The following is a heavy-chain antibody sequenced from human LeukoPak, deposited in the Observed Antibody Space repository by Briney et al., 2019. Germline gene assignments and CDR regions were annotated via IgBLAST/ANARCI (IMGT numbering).Heavy chain of an antibody. CDR3: AREGVTKYYFDY. J-gene: IGHJ4*02. D-gene: IGHD4-11*01. V-gene: IGHV4-30-4*01. CDR1: GGSISSGDYY. CDR2: IYYSGST. Sequence: PSETLSLTCTVSGGSISSGDYYWSWIRQPPGKGLEWIGYIYYSGSTYYNPSLKSRVTISVDTSKNQFSLKLSSVTAADTAVYYCAREGVTKYYFDYWGQGTLVTVSS.